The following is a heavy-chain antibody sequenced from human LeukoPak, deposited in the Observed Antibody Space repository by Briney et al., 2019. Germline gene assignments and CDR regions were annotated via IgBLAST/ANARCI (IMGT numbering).Heavy chain of an antibody. V-gene: IGHV1-8*01. D-gene: IGHD2-2*01. Sequence: ASVKVSCKASGYTFTSYDINWVLQATGQGLEWMGWMNPNSGNTGYAQKFQGRVTMTRNTSISTAYMELSSLRSEDTAVYYCARGVRGYCSSTSCYYFYWGQGTLVTVSS. CDR2: MNPNSGNT. CDR1: GYTFTSYD. J-gene: IGHJ4*02. CDR3: ARGVRGYCSSTSCYYFY.